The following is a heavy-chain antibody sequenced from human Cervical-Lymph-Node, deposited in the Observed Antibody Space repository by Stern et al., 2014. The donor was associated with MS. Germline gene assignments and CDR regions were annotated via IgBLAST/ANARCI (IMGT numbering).Heavy chain of an antibody. Sequence: VQLVESGGGLVQPGGSLRLSCAASGFTFSSYWMHWVRQAPGKGLVWVSRINSAWSSTSYADSVKGRFTISRDNAKNTLYLQMNSLRAEDTAVYYCASQRINLLKAFDIWGQGTMVTVSS. CDR2: INSAWSST. J-gene: IGHJ3*02. V-gene: IGHV3-74*02. CDR1: GFTFSSYW. D-gene: IGHD1-26*01. CDR3: ASQRINLLKAFDI.